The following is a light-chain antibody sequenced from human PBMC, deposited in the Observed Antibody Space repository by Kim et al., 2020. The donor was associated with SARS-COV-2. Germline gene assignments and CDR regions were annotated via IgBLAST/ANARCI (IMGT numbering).Light chain of an antibody. CDR1: QSVSNY. V-gene: IGKV3-11*01. CDR2: EAS. J-gene: IGKJ4*01. Sequence: LSPGERATRSCRASQSVSNYVAWYQQKLGQAPTLLIYEASKRATGVPARFSGRGAGTDFTLTISSLEPEDFAIYYCQQRSNWPLTFGGGTKVDIK. CDR3: QQRSNWPLT.